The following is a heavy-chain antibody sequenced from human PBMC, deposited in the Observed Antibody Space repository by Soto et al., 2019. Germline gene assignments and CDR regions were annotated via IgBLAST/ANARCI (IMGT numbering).Heavy chain of an antibody. J-gene: IGHJ6*02. CDR1: GFTFGSYG. Sequence: GGSLRLSCTASGFTFGSYGMHWVRQAPGKGLEWVAVISYDGSNKYYADSVKGRFTISRDNSKNTLYLQMNSLRAEDTAVYYCAKDGDFWSGYLIYYYYGMDVWGQGTMVTVSS. CDR2: ISYDGSNK. D-gene: IGHD3-3*01. V-gene: IGHV3-30*18. CDR3: AKDGDFWSGYLIYYYYGMDV.